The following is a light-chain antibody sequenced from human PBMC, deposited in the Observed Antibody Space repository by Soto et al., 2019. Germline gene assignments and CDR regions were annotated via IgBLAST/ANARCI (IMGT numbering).Light chain of an antibody. CDR2: GAS. Sequence: EIVMTQSPATLSVSPGERATVSCRASQTVSSNLAWYQQKPGQAPRLLIHGASTRATGVPARFSGSGSGTEFTLTISSLQSEDFAVYHCQQYHKWPPQYTFGQGTKLQIK. CDR3: QQYHKWPPQYT. J-gene: IGKJ2*01. V-gene: IGKV3-15*01. CDR1: QTVSSN.